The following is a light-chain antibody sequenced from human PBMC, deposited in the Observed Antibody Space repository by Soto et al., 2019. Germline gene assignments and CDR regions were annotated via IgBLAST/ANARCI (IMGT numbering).Light chain of an antibody. Sequence: QPVLTQPPSASGAPGESVTISCSGSTSNIGNNYVFWYQQFPGTAPTLLIQNNNQRPSGVPDRFSGSKSGSSASLAIGGLRSEDEADYYCASWDDSLSGFVVFGGGTKLTVL. J-gene: IGLJ2*01. CDR1: TSNIGNNY. V-gene: IGLV1-47*02. CDR3: ASWDDSLSGFVV. CDR2: NNN.